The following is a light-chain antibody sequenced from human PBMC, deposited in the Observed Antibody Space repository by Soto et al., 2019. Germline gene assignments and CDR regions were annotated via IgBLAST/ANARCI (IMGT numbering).Light chain of an antibody. J-gene: IGLJ3*02. CDR1: SGHSTYA. Sequence: QLVLTQSPSVSASLGASVKLTCTLSSGHSTYAIAWHQQQSEKGPRFLTKINSDGSHSKGDGFFDRFSGSSSGAERHLTISSLQSEDEADYYCQSLGTGIQVFGGGTKLTVL. V-gene: IGLV4-69*01. CDR2: INSDGSH. CDR3: QSLGTGIQV.